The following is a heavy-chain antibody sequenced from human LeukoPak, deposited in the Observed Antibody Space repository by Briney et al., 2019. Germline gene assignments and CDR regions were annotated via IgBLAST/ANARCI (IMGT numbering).Heavy chain of an antibody. CDR1: GGSISSYY. D-gene: IGHD2-15*01. CDR2: IYTSGST. CDR3: ARHIGDKDCSGGSCYYYYYYMDV. Sequence: PSETLSLTCTVSGGSISSYYWSWIRQPPGKGLEWIGYIYTSGSTNYNPSLKSRVTISVDTSKHQFSLKLSSVTAADTAVYYCARHIGDKDCSGGSCYYYYYYMDVWGKGTTVTVSS. J-gene: IGHJ6*03. V-gene: IGHV4-4*09.